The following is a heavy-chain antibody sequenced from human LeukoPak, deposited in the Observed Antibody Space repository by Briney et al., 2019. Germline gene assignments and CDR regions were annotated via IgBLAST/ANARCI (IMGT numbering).Heavy chain of an antibody. Sequence: PSGTLSLTCAVSGGSISSSNWWSWVRQPPGKGLEWIGEIYHSGSTNYNPSLKSRVTISVDKSKNQFSLKLRSVTAADTAVYYCARKARHSSGYYSAKPYNWFDPWGQGTLVTVSS. CDR3: ARKARHSSGYYSAKPYNWFDP. J-gene: IGHJ5*02. D-gene: IGHD3-22*01. CDR2: IYHSGST. CDR1: GGSISSSNW. V-gene: IGHV4-4*02.